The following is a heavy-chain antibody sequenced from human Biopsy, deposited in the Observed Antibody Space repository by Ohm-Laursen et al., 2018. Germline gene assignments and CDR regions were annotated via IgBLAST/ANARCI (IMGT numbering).Heavy chain of an antibody. V-gene: IGHV1-18*01. J-gene: IGHJ6*02. CDR2: SNTENGNT. CDR3: ARAKLEPVYYYYGMDV. CDR1: GYTFTSYG. Sequence: SVKVSRKASGYTFTSYGISWVRQAPGQGLEWMGWSNTENGNTIYAQNLQGRVTMTADTSTSTAYMEVTSLRFDDTAVYYCARAKLEPVYYYYGMDVWGQGTTVTVSS. D-gene: IGHD1-1*01.